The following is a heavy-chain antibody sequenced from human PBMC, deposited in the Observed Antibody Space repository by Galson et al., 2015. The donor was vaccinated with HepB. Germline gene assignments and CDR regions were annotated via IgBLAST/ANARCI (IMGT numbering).Heavy chain of an antibody. J-gene: IGHJ2*01. CDR3: VRPRGAGAGDYQNWYFDL. Sequence: FTFDSFSMSWVRQAPGKGLEWVAVISYTGRYTNYADFGKGRFTISRDNSKNALYLQMNSLRVEDTALYYCVRPRGAGAGDYQNWYFDLWGRGTLVTVSS. V-gene: IGHV3-30*03. D-gene: IGHD4-17*01. CDR1: FTFDSFS. CDR2: ISYTGRYT.